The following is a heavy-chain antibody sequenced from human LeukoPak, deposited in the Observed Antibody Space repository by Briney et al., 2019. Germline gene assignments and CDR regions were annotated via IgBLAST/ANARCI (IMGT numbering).Heavy chain of an antibody. J-gene: IGHJ4*02. CDR1: GFTFSDYY. Sequence: GGSLRLSCAASGFTFSDYYMSWIRQAPGKGLEWVSYIGSSGSTIYYADSVKGRFTISRGNAKNSLYLQMNSLRAEDTAVYYCASVDSSGYPDYWGQGTLVTVSS. V-gene: IGHV3-11*04. D-gene: IGHD3-22*01. CDR2: IGSSGSTI. CDR3: ASVDSSGYPDY.